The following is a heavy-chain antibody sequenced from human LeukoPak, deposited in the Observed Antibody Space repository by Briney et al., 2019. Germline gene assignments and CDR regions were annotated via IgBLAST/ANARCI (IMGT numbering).Heavy chain of an antibody. CDR1: AGSISNYY. V-gene: IGHV4-4*07. CDR3: ARGARSFGTMTTGLRGLQTSRAFDP. CDR2: IYASGSA. J-gene: IGHJ5*02. Sequence: PSETLSLTCTVSAGSISNYYWSWIRQPAGKGLEWIGLIYASGSANYNPSLKSRVTISVDTSKNQFSLKLSSVTAADTAVYYCARGARSFGTMTTGLRGLQTSRAFDPWGQGTLVTVSS. D-gene: IGHD3-16*01.